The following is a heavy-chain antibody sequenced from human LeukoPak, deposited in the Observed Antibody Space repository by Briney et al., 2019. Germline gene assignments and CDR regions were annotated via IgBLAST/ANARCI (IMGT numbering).Heavy chain of an antibody. D-gene: IGHD2-8*01. V-gene: IGHV3-30*02. CDR1: GFTFSSYG. Sequence: PGGSLRLSCAASGFTFSSYGMHWVRQAPGKGLEWVAFIRYDGSNKYYADSVKGRFTISRDNSKNTLYLQMNSLRAEDTAVYYCAKSEYCTSGVCSYFDYWRQGTLVTVSS. CDR2: IRYDGSNK. J-gene: IGHJ4*02. CDR3: AKSEYCTSGVCSYFDY.